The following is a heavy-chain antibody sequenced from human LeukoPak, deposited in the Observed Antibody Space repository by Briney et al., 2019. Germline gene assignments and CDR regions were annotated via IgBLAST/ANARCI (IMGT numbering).Heavy chain of an antibody. D-gene: IGHD5-18*01. Sequence: SETLSLTCTLSGGSISSSNYYWGWIRQPPGKRLEWIGSIHYSGRTDYNPSLKSRVTISVDTSKNQFSLKLNSVTAADTAVYYCARPDQRGYAYGYSAFDIWGQGTMVTVSS. CDR3: ARPDQRGYAYGYSAFDI. CDR1: GGSISSSNYY. J-gene: IGHJ3*02. V-gene: IGHV4-39*01. CDR2: IHYSGRT.